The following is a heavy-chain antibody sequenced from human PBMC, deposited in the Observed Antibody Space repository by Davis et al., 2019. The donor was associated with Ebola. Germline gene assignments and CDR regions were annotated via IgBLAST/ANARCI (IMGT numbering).Heavy chain of an antibody. D-gene: IGHD3-10*01. J-gene: IGHJ6*04. CDR2: MNPNSGNT. CDR1: GYTFTSYG. Sequence: ASVKVSCKASGYTFTSYGISWVRQATGQGLEWMGWMNPNSGNTGYAQKFQGRVTMTRNTSISTAYMELSSLRSEDTAVYHCARLVGEFYFYGMDVWGKGTTVTVSS. CDR3: ARLVGEFYFYGMDV. V-gene: IGHV1-8*02.